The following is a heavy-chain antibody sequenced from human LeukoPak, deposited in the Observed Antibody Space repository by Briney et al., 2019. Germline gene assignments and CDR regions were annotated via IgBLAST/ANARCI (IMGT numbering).Heavy chain of an antibody. J-gene: IGHJ4*02. CDR3: ARDRTSGGSCDY. CDR2: INPSGGST. V-gene: IGHV1-46*01. Sequence: ASVKVSCKASGYTFTSYYMHWVRQAPGQGLEWMGIINPSGGSTSYAQKFQGRVTMTRDTSTSTVHMELSSLRSEDTAVYYCARDRTSGGSCDYWGQGTLVTVSS. CDR1: GYTFTSYY. D-gene: IGHD2-15*01.